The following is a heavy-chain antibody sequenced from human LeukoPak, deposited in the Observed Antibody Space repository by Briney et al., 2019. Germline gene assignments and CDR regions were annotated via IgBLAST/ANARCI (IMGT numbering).Heavy chain of an antibody. CDR2: ISRNTTTI. D-gene: IGHD3-3*01. Sequence: GGSLRLSCAAYGFSLSSYSTDWARQAPGEGLEWVSYISRNTTTIYYADSVKGQFTISRDNAKNSMYLQMNSLRAEDTAVLYCARTPYDFWSASYSYYFDYWGQGTLVTVSS. J-gene: IGHJ4*02. CDR1: GFSLSSYS. CDR3: ARTPYDFWSASYSYYFDY. V-gene: IGHV3-48*01.